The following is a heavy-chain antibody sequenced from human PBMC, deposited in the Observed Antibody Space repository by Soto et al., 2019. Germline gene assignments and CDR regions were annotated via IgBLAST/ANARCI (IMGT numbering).Heavy chain of an antibody. CDR1: GFTFSSYG. Sequence: GGSLRLSCAASGFTFSSYGMHWVRQAPGKGLEWVAVIWYDGSNKYYADSVKGRFTISRDNSKNTLYLQMNSLRAEVTAVYYCARDAADSGSLAFDIWGQGTMVTVSS. V-gene: IGHV3-33*01. CDR3: ARDAADSGSLAFDI. CDR2: IWYDGSNK. D-gene: IGHD1-26*01. J-gene: IGHJ3*02.